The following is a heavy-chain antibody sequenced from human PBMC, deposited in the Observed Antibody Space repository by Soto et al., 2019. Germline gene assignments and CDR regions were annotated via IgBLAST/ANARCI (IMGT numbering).Heavy chain of an antibody. J-gene: IGHJ6*02. CDR1: GGSFNNYA. CDR3: AVAMVREILIFESSGMHV. CDR2: IIPNFDTP. V-gene: IGHV1-69*01. D-gene: IGHD3-10*01. Sequence: QVHLVQSGAEVKKPGSSVTVSCKTSGGSFNNYAVSWVRQAPGQGLEWMGGIIPNFDTPNYAQKFQDRVTIIADESTSTVYMELRSLRSNDTAVDYCAVAMVREILIFESSGMHVWGQGTTVIVSS.